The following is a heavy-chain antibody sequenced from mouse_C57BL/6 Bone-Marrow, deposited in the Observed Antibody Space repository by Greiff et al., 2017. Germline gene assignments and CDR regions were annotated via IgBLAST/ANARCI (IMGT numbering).Heavy chain of an antibody. Sequence: VQLQQPGAELVKPGASVKISCKASGYAFSSYWMNWVKQRPGKGLEWIGQIYPGDGDTNYNGKFKGKATLTADKSSSTAYMQLSSLTSEDSAVYFCARRGGLYYDYDGGFAYWGQGTLVTVSA. CDR2: IYPGDGDT. D-gene: IGHD2-4*01. V-gene: IGHV1-80*01. J-gene: IGHJ3*01. CDR1: GYAFSSYW. CDR3: ARRGGLYYDYDGGFAY.